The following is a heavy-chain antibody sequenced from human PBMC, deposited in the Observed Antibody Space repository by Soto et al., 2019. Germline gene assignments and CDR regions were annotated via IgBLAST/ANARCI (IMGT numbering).Heavy chain of an antibody. Sequence: GGSLRLSCAASGFTFSSYSMNWVRQAPGKGLEWVSYISSSSSTIYYADSVKGRFTISRDNAKNSLYLQMNSLRAEDTAVYYCARTGTTLSYYFDYWGQGTLVTVSS. CDR1: GFTFSSYS. D-gene: IGHD1-7*01. CDR2: ISSSSSTI. J-gene: IGHJ4*02. CDR3: ARTGTTLSYYFDY. V-gene: IGHV3-48*01.